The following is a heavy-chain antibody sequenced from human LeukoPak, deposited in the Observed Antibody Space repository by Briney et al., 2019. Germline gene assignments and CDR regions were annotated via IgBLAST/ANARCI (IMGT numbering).Heavy chain of an antibody. J-gene: IGHJ4*02. CDR3: AKLAAEGTDY. CDR2: ISGGGGST. CDR1: GITFSSYA. D-gene: IGHD6-13*01. V-gene: IGHV3-23*01. Sequence: GGSLRLSCAASGITFSSYAMTWVRQAPGKGLEWVSGISGGGGSTFYADSVEGRFTISRDNSKNTLHLQMNSLRAEDTAVYYCAKLAAEGTDYWGQGTLVTVSS.